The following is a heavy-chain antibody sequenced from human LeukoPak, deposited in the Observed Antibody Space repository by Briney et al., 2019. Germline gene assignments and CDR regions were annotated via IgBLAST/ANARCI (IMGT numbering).Heavy chain of an antibody. Sequence: PGRSLRLSCAASGFTFDDYAMHWVRHAPGKGLEWVSGISWNSGSIGYADSVKGRFTISRDNANNSLSLLMNSLRVEDTALYYCAKWNRQPLVKGWFDTWGQGALVIVSS. CDR2: ISWNSGSI. J-gene: IGHJ5*02. V-gene: IGHV3-9*01. CDR3: AKWNRQPLVKGWFDT. CDR1: GFTFDDYA. D-gene: IGHD6-13*01.